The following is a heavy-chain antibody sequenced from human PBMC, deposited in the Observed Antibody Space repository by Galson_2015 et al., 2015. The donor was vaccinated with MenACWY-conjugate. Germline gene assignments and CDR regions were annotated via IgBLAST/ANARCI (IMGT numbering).Heavy chain of an antibody. Sequence: CKASGGTFSSYAISWVRQAPGQGLEWMGGIIPILGIANYAQKFQGRVTITADKSTSTAYMELSSLRSEDTAVYYCARVRLAVTGYYYGMDVWGQGTTVTVSS. J-gene: IGHJ6*02. CDR3: ARVRLAVTGYYYGMDV. V-gene: IGHV1-69*10. D-gene: IGHD2-21*02. CDR2: IIPILGIA. CDR1: GGTFSSYA.